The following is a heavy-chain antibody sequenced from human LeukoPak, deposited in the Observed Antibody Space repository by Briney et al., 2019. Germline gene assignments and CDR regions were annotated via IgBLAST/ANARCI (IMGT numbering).Heavy chain of an antibody. V-gene: IGHV3-21*04. Sequence: PGGSLGLSCAASGYTFSTFAMHWVRLSPGKGLEGVSSITGSGPYMLYADSVKHRFTISRDNSKNTLYLEVNSLTAEDTAVYYCAKDDAWLRFGEWSQGTLVTVSS. CDR2: ITGSGPYM. CDR1: GYTFSTFA. J-gene: IGHJ4*02. D-gene: IGHD3-10*01. CDR3: AKDDAWLRFGE.